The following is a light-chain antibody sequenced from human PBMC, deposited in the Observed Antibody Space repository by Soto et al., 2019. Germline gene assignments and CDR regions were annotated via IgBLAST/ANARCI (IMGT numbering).Light chain of an antibody. CDR1: RSVSSD. V-gene: IGKV3-11*01. Sequence: DIVLTQSPATLSLSPGERATLSCRASRSVSSDLAWYQQKPGQAPRLLIYDASNRATGIPARFSGSGSGTDFTLTISSLEPEDFAVYYCQQRSNWPITFGQGTRLEIK. CDR3: QQRSNWPIT. J-gene: IGKJ5*01. CDR2: DAS.